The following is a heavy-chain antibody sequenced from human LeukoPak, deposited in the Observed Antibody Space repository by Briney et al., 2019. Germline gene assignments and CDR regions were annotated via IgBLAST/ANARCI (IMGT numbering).Heavy chain of an antibody. V-gene: IGHV3-21*01. CDR1: GFTFSSYS. CDR2: ISSSSSYI. D-gene: IGHD2/OR15-2a*01. J-gene: IGHJ4*02. Sequence: GGSLRLSCAASGFTFSSYSMNWVRQAPGKGLEWVSSISSSSSYIYYADSVKGRFTISRDNAKSSLYLQMNSLRAEDTAVYYCAREGNSNLDYWGQGTLVTVSS. CDR3: AREGNSNLDY.